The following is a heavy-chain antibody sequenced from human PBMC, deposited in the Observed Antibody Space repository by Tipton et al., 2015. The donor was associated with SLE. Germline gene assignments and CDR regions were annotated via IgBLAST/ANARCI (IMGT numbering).Heavy chain of an antibody. V-gene: IGHV4-39*01. CDR2: IYYSGST. J-gene: IGHJ6*02. Sequence: TLSLTCTVSGGSISSSSYYWGWIRQPPGKGLEWIGSIYYSGSTYYNPSLKSRVTISVDTSKNQFSLQLNSVTPEDTAVYYCARGLFQTGMGVWGQGTTVTVSS. D-gene: IGHD2/OR15-2a*01. CDR3: ARGLFQTGMGV. CDR1: GGSISSSSYY.